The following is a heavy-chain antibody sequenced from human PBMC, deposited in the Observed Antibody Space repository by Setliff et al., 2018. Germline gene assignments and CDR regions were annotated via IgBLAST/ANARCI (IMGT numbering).Heavy chain of an antibody. CDR1: GFTFSSDA. CDR2: ISSGGRTT. J-gene: IGHJ4*02. D-gene: IGHD6-13*01. V-gene: IGHV3-23*03. Sequence: GGSLRLSCAASGFTFSSDAMTWVRQAPGKGLEWVSIISSGGRTTYYADSVEGRFTISRDSSKNTLYLQMNSLRVEDTAVYYCAKRRSSSWFGGMDYWGQGTLVTVSS. CDR3: AKRRSSSWFGGMDY.